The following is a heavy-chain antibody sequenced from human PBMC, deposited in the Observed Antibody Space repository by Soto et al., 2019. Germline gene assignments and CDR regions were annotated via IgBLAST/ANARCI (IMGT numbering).Heavy chain of an antibody. J-gene: IGHJ6*02. CDR1: GYSFTSYW. CDR3: ASPLKYYYYGMDV. V-gene: IGHV5-51*01. Sequence: PGEALRISCKVSGYSFTSYWIGGVRQMPGEGLEWMGIIYPGDSDTRYSPSFQGQVTISADKSISTAYLQWSSLKASDTAMYYCASPLKYYYYGMDVWGQGTTVTVSS. CDR2: IYPGDSDT.